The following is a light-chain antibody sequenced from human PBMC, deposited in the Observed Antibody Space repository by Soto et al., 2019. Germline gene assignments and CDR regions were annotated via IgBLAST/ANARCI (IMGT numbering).Light chain of an antibody. CDR3: QPHNNWPVVT. V-gene: IGKV3-15*01. Sequence: EMVMTQSPATLSVSPGERVTLSCRASRSISNNLAWYQQKPGQAPRLLIYGASIRATGIPARFSGSGSGTEFTLTINSLQSEDFAMYYCQPHNNWPVVTFGGGTRVEIK. J-gene: IGKJ4*01. CDR1: RSISNN. CDR2: GAS.